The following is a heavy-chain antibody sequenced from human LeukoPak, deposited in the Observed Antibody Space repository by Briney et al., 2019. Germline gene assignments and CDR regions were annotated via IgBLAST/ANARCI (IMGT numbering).Heavy chain of an antibody. CDR1: GFTFSSFG. J-gene: IGHJ3*02. V-gene: IGHV3-30*02. Sequence: GGSLRLSCEASGFTFSSFGMHWVRQAPGKGLEWVAFIRRDGDVIYYADSVKGRFTISRDNSNNMVYLQLNSLRPEDTAVYHCARDWHHSDSRDYAFDIWGQGTMVTVSS. D-gene: IGHD3-22*01. CDR3: ARDWHHSDSRDYAFDI. CDR2: IRRDGDVI.